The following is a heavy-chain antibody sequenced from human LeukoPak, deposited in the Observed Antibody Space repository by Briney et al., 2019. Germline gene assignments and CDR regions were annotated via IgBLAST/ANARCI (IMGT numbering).Heavy chain of an antibody. D-gene: IGHD6-19*01. Sequence: GGSLRLSCSASGFTFSNSDLHWVRQAPGKGLEYLSRIRSSGDRTNYADSVKGRFTISRDNSKNTLYLQMDNLRAEDTAVYYCAKYQRQWLPKGGFDYWGQGTLVTVSS. J-gene: IGHJ4*02. V-gene: IGHV3-64*04. CDR3: AKYQRQWLPKGGFDY. CDR1: GFTFSNSD. CDR2: IRSSGDRT.